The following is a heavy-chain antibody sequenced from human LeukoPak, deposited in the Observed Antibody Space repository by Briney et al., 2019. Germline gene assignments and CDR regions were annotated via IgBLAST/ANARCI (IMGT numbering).Heavy chain of an antibody. D-gene: IGHD2-2*01. J-gene: IGHJ3*02. CDR1: GGTFSSYA. Sequence: ASVKVSCKASGGTFSSYAISWVRQAPGQGLEWVGGIIPIFGTANYAQKFQGRVTITADESTSTAYMELSSLRSEDTAVYYCARGSDCSSTSCYLFGAFDIWGQGTMVTVSS. CDR2: IIPIFGTA. V-gene: IGHV1-69*13. CDR3: ARGSDCSSTSCYLFGAFDI.